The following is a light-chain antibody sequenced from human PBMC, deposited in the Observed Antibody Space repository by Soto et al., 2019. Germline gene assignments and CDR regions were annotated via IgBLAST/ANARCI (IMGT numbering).Light chain of an antibody. CDR2: GVS. J-gene: IGLJ2*01. CDR3: SSYTSTNTLV. CDR1: SSDVGDYNY. Sequence: QSALTQPASVSGSPGQSITISCTGTSSDVGDYNYVSWYQQHPGKAPKLIIYGVSNRPSGISNRFSGSKSGNTASLTISGLQAEDEADYYCSSYTSTNTLVFGGGTKVIVL. V-gene: IGLV2-14*01.